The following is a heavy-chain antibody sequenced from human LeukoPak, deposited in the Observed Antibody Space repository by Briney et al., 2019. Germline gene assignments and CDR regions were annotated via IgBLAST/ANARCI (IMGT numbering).Heavy chain of an antibody. J-gene: IGHJ4*02. Sequence: PSETLSLTCTVSGGSISSYYWSWIRQPPGRGLEWIGYIYYSGSTNYNPSLKSRVTISVDTSKNQFSLKLSSVTAADTAVYYCARVSGSYYKNYFDYWGQGTLVTVSS. CDR3: ARVSGSYYKNYFDY. CDR2: IYYSGST. D-gene: IGHD1-26*01. CDR1: GGSISSYY. V-gene: IGHV4-59*08.